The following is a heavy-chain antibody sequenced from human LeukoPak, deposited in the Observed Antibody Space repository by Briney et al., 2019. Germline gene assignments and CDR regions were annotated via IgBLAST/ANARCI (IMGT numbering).Heavy chain of an antibody. J-gene: IGHJ1*01. CDR3: AKGPGYYYDSSGAEPSPSEYFQH. V-gene: IGHV3-23*01. Sequence: GGSLRLSCAASGFTFSNYAMSWVRQAPGKGLEWVSSISDSGGSTYYADSVKGRFTISRDNSKNTLYLQMNSLRAEDTAVYYCAKGPGYYYDSSGAEPSPSEYFQHWGQGTLVTVSS. D-gene: IGHD3-22*01. CDR1: GFTFSNYA. CDR2: ISDSGGST.